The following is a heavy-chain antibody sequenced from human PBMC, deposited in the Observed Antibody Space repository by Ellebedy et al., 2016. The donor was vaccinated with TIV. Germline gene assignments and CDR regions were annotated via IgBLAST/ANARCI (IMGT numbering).Heavy chain of an antibody. Sequence: MPSETLSLTCAVYGGALSGNYWSWIRQPPGQGLPWIGTFNHSGRTNYNPSLKSRVTISVDTSKNQLSLKLSSVTAADTAVYYCARAVFGTKFDFWGQGTLVTVSS. CDR1: GGALSGNY. CDR2: FNHSGRT. CDR3: ARAVFGTKFDF. J-gene: IGHJ4*02. V-gene: IGHV4-34*01. D-gene: IGHD1-14*01.